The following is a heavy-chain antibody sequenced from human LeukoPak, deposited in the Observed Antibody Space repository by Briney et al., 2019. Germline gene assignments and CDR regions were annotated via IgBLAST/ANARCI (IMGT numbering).Heavy chain of an antibody. Sequence: SETLSLTCAVYGGSFSGYYWSWIRQPPGKGLEWIGEINHSGSTNYNPSLKSRVTISVDTSKNQFSLKLSSVTAADTAVYYCARGVVAGTNYFDYWGQGTLVTVSS. CDR3: ARGVVAGTNYFDY. CDR2: INHSGST. CDR1: GGSFSGYY. V-gene: IGHV4-34*01. D-gene: IGHD6-19*01. J-gene: IGHJ4*02.